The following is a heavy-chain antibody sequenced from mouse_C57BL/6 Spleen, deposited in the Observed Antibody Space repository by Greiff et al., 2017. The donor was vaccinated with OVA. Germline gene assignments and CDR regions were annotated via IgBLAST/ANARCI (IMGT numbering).Heavy chain of an antibody. Sequence: EVQLVESGGDLVKPGGSLKLSCAASGFTFSSYGMSWVRQTPDKRLEWVATISSGGSYTYYPDSVKGRFTISRDNAKNTLYLQMSSLKSEDTAMYYCARPYYDYDDYAMDYWGQGTSVTVSS. CDR1: GFTFSSYG. D-gene: IGHD2-4*01. CDR3: ARPYYDYDDYAMDY. V-gene: IGHV5-6*01. CDR2: ISSGGSYT. J-gene: IGHJ4*01.